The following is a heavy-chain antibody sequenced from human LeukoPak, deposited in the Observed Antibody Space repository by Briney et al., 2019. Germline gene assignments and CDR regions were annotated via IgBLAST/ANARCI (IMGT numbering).Heavy chain of an antibody. CDR3: ARASLEVVTAIRAFDI. J-gene: IGHJ3*02. Sequence: GGSLRLSCAASGFTFSSYAMSWVRQAPGKGLEWVAVISYDGSNKYYADSVKGRFTISRDNSKNTLYLQMNSLRAEDTAVYYCARASLEVVTAIRAFDIWGQGTMVTVSS. D-gene: IGHD2-21*02. V-gene: IGHV3-30-3*01. CDR1: GFTFSSYA. CDR2: ISYDGSNK.